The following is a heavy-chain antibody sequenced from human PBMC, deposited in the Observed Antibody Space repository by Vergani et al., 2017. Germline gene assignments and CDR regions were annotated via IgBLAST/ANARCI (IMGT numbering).Heavy chain of an antibody. CDR1: GGSISSYY. V-gene: IGHV4-59*05. Sequence: QVQLQESGPGLVKPSETLSLTCTVSGGSISSYYWGWIRQPPGKGLEWIGSIYYSGSTYYNPSLKSRVTISVDTSKNQFSLKLSSVTAADTAVYYCAKDGNNWKEVDYWGQGTLVTVSS. D-gene: IGHD1-20*01. CDR3: AKDGNNWKEVDY. J-gene: IGHJ4*02. CDR2: IYYSGST.